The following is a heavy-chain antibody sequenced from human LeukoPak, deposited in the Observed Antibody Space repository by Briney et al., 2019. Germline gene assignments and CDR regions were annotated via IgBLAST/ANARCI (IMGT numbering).Heavy chain of an antibody. J-gene: IGHJ4*02. Sequence: GGSLRLSCAASGFTLSNYWLTWVPQAPGRGLEWVANIKQDGSEKHYVDSVKGRFTISRDNAKNSLYLQMNSLRAEDTAVYYCARDRQIAYWGQGTLVTVSS. CDR1: GFTLSNYW. CDR2: IKQDGSEK. V-gene: IGHV3-7*01. CDR3: ARDRQIAY.